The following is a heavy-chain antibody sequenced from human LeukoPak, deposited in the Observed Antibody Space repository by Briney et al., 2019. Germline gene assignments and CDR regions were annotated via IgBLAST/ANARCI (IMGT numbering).Heavy chain of an antibody. D-gene: IGHD3-10*01. CDR1: GGSISSGGYY. Sequence: SQTLSLTCTVSGGSISSGGYYWSWIRQHPGKGLEWIGYIYNSGSTYYNPSLKGRVTISVDTSKNQFSLKLSSVTAADTAVYYCAGDSNGSGYYFDYWGQGTLVTVSS. J-gene: IGHJ4*02. CDR2: IYNSGST. V-gene: IGHV4-31*03. CDR3: AGDSNGSGYYFDY.